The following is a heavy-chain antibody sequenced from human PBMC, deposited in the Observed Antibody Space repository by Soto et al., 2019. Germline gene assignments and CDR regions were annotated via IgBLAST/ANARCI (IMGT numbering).Heavy chain of an antibody. V-gene: IGHV6-1*01. J-gene: IGHJ4*02. CDR3: ARDGPYCSSTSCYTDGFDY. CDR1: GDSVSSNSAA. CDR2: TYYRSKWYN. D-gene: IGHD2-2*02. Sequence: SQTLSLTCDISGDSVSSNSAAWNWIRQSPSRGLEWLGRTYYRSKWYNDYAVSVKSRITINPDTSKNQFSLQLNSVTPEDTAVYYCARDGPYCSSTSCYTDGFDYWGQGTLVTVSS.